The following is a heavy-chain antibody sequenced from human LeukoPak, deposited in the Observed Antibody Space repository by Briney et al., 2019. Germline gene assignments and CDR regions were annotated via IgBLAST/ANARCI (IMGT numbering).Heavy chain of an antibody. D-gene: IGHD7-27*01. Sequence: SQTLSLTCAISGDSVSSKSVSWIWVRQSPSRGLEYLGRTRYRSTWNTFYSLSVQGRITINADTSRNQVSLRLNSVTPEDTALYYCVRDFNWAFDYWGQGTLVTVSS. J-gene: IGHJ4*02. CDR1: GDSVSSKSVS. CDR3: VRDFNWAFDY. CDR2: TRYRSTWNT. V-gene: IGHV6-1*01.